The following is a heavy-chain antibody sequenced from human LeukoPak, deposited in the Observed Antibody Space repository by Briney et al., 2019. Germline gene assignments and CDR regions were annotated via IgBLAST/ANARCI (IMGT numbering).Heavy chain of an antibody. CDR1: GYNFAGYY. V-gene: IGHV1-2*06. Sequence: ASVRVSCKASGYNFAGYYMHWVRQAPGQGLEWMERINPNSGATRFAQKFQGRVTMTGDASITTAYMELSSLKSDDTAVYYCARADAYGDYPDYWGQGTLVTVSS. J-gene: IGHJ4*02. CDR2: INPNSGAT. CDR3: ARADAYGDYPDY. D-gene: IGHD4-17*01.